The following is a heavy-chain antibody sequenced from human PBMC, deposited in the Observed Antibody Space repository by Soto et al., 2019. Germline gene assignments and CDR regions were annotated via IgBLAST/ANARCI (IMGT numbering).Heavy chain of an antibody. Sequence: GGSLRLSCSASGFTFSSYAMHWVRQAPGKGLEYVSAISSNGGSTYYADSVKGRFTISRDNSKNTLYLQMSSLRAEDTAVYYCVKESPKQWLLDQLGAFDIWGQGTMVTVSS. D-gene: IGHD6-19*01. CDR2: ISSNGGST. CDR3: VKESPKQWLLDQLGAFDI. CDR1: GFTFSSYA. V-gene: IGHV3-64D*08. J-gene: IGHJ3*02.